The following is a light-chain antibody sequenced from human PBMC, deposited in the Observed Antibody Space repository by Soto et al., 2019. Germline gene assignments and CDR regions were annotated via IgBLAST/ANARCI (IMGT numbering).Light chain of an antibody. CDR3: QQSNTTPWT. Sequence: DIQMTQSPSSLSASVGDRVSITCRARQTIGSYVNWYQQKLGKAPKFLIYTASSLQSGVPPRFSGSGSGTDFTLTISSLQPEDFAIYYCQQSNTTPWTFGQGTKVEIK. CDR1: QTIGSY. V-gene: IGKV1-39*01. J-gene: IGKJ1*01. CDR2: TAS.